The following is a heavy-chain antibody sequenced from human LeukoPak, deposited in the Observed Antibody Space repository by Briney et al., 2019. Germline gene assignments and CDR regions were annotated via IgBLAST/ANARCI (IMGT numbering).Heavy chain of an antibody. CDR1: GGSFSGYY. J-gene: IGHJ4*02. Sequence: SETLSLTCAVYGGSFSGYYWSWIRQPPGKGLEWIGETNHSGSTNYNPSLKSRVTISVDTSKNQFSLKLSSVTAADTAVYYCARRPDILTGKFDYWGQGTLVTVSS. CDR3: ARRPDILTGKFDY. CDR2: TNHSGST. D-gene: IGHD3-9*01. V-gene: IGHV4-34*01.